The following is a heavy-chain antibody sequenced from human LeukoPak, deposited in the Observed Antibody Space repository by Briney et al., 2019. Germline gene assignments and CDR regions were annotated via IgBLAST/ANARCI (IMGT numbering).Heavy chain of an antibody. V-gene: IGHV3-23*01. J-gene: IGHJ3*02. Sequence: GGSLRLSCAASGFTFSSYAMSWVRQAPGKGLEWVSAISGSGGGTYYADSVKGRFTISRDNSKNTLYLQMNSLRAEDTAVYYCAKDELTYYDFWSGYIDAFDIWGQGTMVTVSS. CDR3: AKDELTYYDFWSGYIDAFDI. D-gene: IGHD3-3*01. CDR1: GFTFSSYA. CDR2: ISGSGGGT.